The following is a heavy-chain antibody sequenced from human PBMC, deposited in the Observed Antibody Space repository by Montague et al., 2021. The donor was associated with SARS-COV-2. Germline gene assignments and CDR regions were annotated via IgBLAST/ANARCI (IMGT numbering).Heavy chain of an antibody. CDR1: GGSISSSSYY. V-gene: IGHV4-39*01. CDR3: ARSWGQGLLCGYYFDY. D-gene: IGHD6-19*01. CDR2: IYYSGST. Sequence: SETLSLTCTVSGGSISSSSYYWGWIRQPPGKGLEWNGSIYYSGSTYYNPSLKSRVTISVDTSKNQFSLKLSSGTAADTAVYYCARSWGQGLLCGYYFDYWGQGTLVTVSS. J-gene: IGHJ4*02.